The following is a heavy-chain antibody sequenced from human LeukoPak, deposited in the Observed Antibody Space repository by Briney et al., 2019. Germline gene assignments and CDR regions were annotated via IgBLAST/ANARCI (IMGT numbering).Heavy chain of an antibody. CDR3: TKDLGTEYNIFDY. Sequence: PGGSLRLSCAASEFTFSAYAMHWIRQAPGRGLEWVAFVRYGGNIKYYADSVEGRFTISRDNSKNTLYLQMNSLRPEDTAVYYCTKDLGTEYNIFDYWGQGTLVTVSS. V-gene: IGHV3-30*02. D-gene: IGHD3-9*01. J-gene: IGHJ4*02. CDR2: VRYGGNIK. CDR1: EFTFSAYA.